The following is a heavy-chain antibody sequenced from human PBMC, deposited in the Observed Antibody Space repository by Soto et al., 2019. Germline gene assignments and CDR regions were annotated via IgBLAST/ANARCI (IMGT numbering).Heavy chain of an antibody. CDR1: GGSISGSYYY. Sequence: SETLSLTCAVSGGSISGSYYYWARLRQSPGKGPEWIGSVFYTGLTSYNPSLESRVSVSVDTSKSQFSLNLSAVTAADTAVYYCATSQKGYNWNYFDHWGQGALVTVSS. V-gene: IGHV4-39*01. J-gene: IGHJ4*02. D-gene: IGHD1-20*01. CDR3: ATSQKGYNWNYFDH. CDR2: VFYTGLT.